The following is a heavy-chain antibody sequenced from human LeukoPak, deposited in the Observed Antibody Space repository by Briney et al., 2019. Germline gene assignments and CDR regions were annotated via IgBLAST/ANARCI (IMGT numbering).Heavy chain of an antibody. Sequence: ASVKVSCKASGYTFTSYYMHWVRQAPGQGLEWMGIINPSGGSTSYAQKFQGRVTMTRDTSTSTVYMELSSLRSEDTAVYYCAIDVPRIAALGEDFDYWGQGTLVTVSS. V-gene: IGHV1-46*01. CDR3: AIDVPRIAALGEDFDY. CDR2: INPSGGST. J-gene: IGHJ4*02. CDR1: GYTFTSYY. D-gene: IGHD6-6*01.